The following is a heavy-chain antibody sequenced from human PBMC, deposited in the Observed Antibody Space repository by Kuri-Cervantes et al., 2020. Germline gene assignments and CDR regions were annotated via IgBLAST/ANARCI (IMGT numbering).Heavy chain of an antibody. V-gene: IGHV4-30-2*01. Sequence: LRLSCAVSGGSISSGGYSWSWVRQPPGKGLEWIGYIYHSGSTYYNPSLKSRVTISVDTSKNQFSLKLSSVTAADTAVYYCASTNIVGGDYWGQGTLVTVSS. CDR1: GGSISSGGYS. CDR2: IYHSGST. D-gene: IGHD1-26*01. CDR3: ASTNIVGGDY. J-gene: IGHJ4*02.